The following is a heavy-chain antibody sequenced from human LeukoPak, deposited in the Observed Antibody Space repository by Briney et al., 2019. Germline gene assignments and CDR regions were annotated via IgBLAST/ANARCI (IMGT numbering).Heavy chain of an antibody. J-gene: IGHJ5*02. D-gene: IGHD3-10*01. CDR2: IIPIFDTA. Sequence: ASVKVSCKASGGTFNNYAISWVRQAPGQGLEWMGGIIPIFDTANYAQKFQGRVTITRNTSISTAYMELSSLRSEDTAVYYCARGKVSGSYLDTFDPWGQGTLVTVSS. CDR1: GGTFNNYA. V-gene: IGHV1-69*05. CDR3: ARGKVSGSYLDTFDP.